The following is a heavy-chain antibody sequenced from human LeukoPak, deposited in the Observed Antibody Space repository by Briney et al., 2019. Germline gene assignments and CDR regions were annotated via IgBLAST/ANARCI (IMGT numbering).Heavy chain of an antibody. CDR1: GGSISSSSYY. V-gene: IGHV4-39*07. J-gene: IGHJ6*03. D-gene: IGHD5-18*01. Sequence: NPSETLSLTCTVSGGSISSSSYYWGWIRQPPWKGLEWIGSIYYSGSTYYNPSLKSRVTISVDTSKNQFSLKLSSVTAADTAVYYCARENRDARSGYSYGPYYYYMDVWGKGTTVTISS. CDR2: IYYSGST. CDR3: ARENRDARSGYSYGPYYYYMDV.